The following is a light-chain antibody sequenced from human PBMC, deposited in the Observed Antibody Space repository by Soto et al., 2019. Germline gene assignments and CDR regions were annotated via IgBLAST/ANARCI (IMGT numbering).Light chain of an antibody. Sequence: QSLLTQPPSVSLAPGQRVTISCTGSSSNIGAGYHVHWYQQLPGAAPKLLIFGDSNRPSGVPDRFSGSKSGTSASLAITGLQADDEADYYCQSSDSRLSGSDVFGTGTKVTVL. CDR2: GDS. V-gene: IGLV1-40*01. CDR3: QSSDSRLSGSDV. J-gene: IGLJ1*01. CDR1: SSNIGAGYH.